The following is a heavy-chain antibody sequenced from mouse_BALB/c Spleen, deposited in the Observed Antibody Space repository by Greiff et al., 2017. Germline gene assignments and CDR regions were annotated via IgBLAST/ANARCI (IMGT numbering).Heavy chain of an antibody. D-gene: IGHD2-14*01. Sequence: QVQLQQSGPGLVQPSQSLSITCTVSGFSLTSYGVHWVRQSPGKGLEWLGVIWSGGSTDYNAAFISRLSISKDNSKSQVFFKMNSLQANDTAIYYCARKGVPDYYRYDGAWFAYWGQGTLVTVSA. V-gene: IGHV2-2*02. J-gene: IGHJ3*01. CDR2: IWSGGST. CDR1: GFSLTSYG. CDR3: ARKGVPDYYRYDGAWFAY.